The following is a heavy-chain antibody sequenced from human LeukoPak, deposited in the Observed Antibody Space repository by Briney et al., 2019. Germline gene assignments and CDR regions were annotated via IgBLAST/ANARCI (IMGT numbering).Heavy chain of an antibody. D-gene: IGHD2-2*02. Sequence: ASVKVSCKASGYTFTRYGISWVRQAPGQGLEWMGWISAYNGNTNYAQKLQGRVTMTTDTSTSTAYMELRSLRSDDTAVYYCARTIVVPAAIEEAWFDPWGQGTLVTVSS. CDR1: GYTFTRYG. V-gene: IGHV1-18*01. CDR2: ISAYNGNT. CDR3: ARTIVVPAAIEEAWFDP. J-gene: IGHJ5*02.